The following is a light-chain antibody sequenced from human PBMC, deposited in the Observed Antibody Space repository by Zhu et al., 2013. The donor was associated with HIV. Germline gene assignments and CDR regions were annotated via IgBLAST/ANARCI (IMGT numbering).Light chain of an antibody. V-gene: IGKV3-15*01. J-gene: IGKJ2*04. CDR3: QQYNDWCS. Sequence: EIVLTQSPATLSVSPGERVTLSCRASQSVGSNLAWFQLRPGQAPRHLIYGASSRAPGVPARFSGSGSGTEFTLTISSLQSEDSAVYYCQQYNDWCSFGQGTKLEIK. CDR2: GAS. CDR1: QSVGSN.